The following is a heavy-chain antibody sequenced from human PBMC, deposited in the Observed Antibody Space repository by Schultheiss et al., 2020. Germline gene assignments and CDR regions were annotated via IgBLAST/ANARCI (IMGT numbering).Heavy chain of an antibody. D-gene: IGHD5-12*01. CDR3: ASPLPYSGYAEWGY. J-gene: IGHJ4*02. V-gene: IGHV4-34*01. CDR1: GGSFSGYY. CDR2: IYYSGST. Sequence: SQPLSLTCAVYGGSFSGYYWSWIRQPPGKGLEWIGSIYYSGSTYYNPSLKSRVTISVDTSKNQFSLKLSSVTAADTAVYYCASPLPYSGYAEWGYWGQGTLVTVSS.